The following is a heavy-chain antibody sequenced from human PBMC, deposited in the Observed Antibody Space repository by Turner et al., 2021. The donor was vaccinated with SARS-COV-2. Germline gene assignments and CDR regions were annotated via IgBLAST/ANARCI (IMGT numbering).Heavy chain of an antibody. CDR3: ARVGSYGRRDVDY. CDR2: SYSGDST. D-gene: IGHD5-18*01. CDR1: VFTGSSNY. J-gene: IGHJ4*02. Sequence: EVQLLVSGRGLVQPGGSLRLYCAASVFTGSSNYMSWVRQAPGKGLDWVSVSYSGDSTYYADSVKGRFTISRDNSKNTLYLQMNSLRAEETAVYYCARVGSYGRRDVDYWGQGTLVTVSS. V-gene: IGHV3-66*01.